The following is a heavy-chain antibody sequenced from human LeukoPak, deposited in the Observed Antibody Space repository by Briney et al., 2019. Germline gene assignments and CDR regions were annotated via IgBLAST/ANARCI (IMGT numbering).Heavy chain of an antibody. CDR3: ARDRGESVYYYYYGMDV. CDR2: IIPILGIA. V-gene: IGHV1-69*04. J-gene: IGHJ6*02. CDR1: GGTFSSYA. Sequence: ASVTVSCKASGGTFSSYAISWVRQAPGQGLEWMGRIIPILGIANYAQKFQGRVTITADKSTSTAYMELSSLRSEDTAVYYCARDRGESVYYYYYGMDVWGQGTTVTVSS. D-gene: IGHD3-10*01.